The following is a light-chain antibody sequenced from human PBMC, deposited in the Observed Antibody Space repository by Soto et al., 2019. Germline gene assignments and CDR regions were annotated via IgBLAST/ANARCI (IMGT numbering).Light chain of an antibody. CDR2: GAS. CDR1: QSVSGNS. CDR3: QQYDASVPWT. V-gene: IGKV3-20*01. J-gene: IGKJ1*01. Sequence: EIVLTQSPGTLSLSPGERATLSCRASQSVSGNSLAWYQQKPGQAPRLLIYGASNRATGIPDRFSGSGSGTDFTLTISSLEPEDSAVYHCQQYDASVPWTFGQGTTVEV.